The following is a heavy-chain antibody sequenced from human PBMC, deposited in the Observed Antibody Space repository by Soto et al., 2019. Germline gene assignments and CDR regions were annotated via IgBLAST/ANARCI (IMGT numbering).Heavy chain of an antibody. Sequence: QVQLVQSGAEVKRPGASVKVSCKASGYTFATYGISWVRQAPGQGLEWMGWISGFSGDTKYAQKFQDRVTMTTDTSTSRAYLEVRSLKSDDTAVFYCARGTSVDYWGQGTLVTVSS. CDR3: ARGTSVDY. V-gene: IGHV1-18*04. J-gene: IGHJ4*02. CDR2: ISGFSGDT. CDR1: GYTFATYG.